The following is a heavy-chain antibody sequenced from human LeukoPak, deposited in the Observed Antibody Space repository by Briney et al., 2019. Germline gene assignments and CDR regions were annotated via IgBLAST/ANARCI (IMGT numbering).Heavy chain of an antibody. CDR3: AGINDYGDPTGAFDI. D-gene: IGHD4-17*01. CDR2: ISSSSSYI. Sequence: GGSLRLSCTGSGFTFSSYSMNWVRQAPGKGLEWVSSISSSSSYIYYADSVKGRFTISRDNAKNSLYLQMNSLRAEDTAVYYCAGINDYGDPTGAFDIWGQGTMVTVSS. CDR1: GFTFSSYS. J-gene: IGHJ3*02. V-gene: IGHV3-21*01.